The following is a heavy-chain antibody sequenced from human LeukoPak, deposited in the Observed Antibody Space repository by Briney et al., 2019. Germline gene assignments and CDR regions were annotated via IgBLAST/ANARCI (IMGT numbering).Heavy chain of an antibody. J-gene: IGHJ4*02. CDR3: ARHDYGGDNFDY. CDR1: GYTFAAYN. D-gene: IGHD4-23*01. CDR2: INPNSGGT. Sequence: ASVKVSCKASGYTFAAYNIHGVRQAPGQGLEWMGWINPNSGGTKYAQNFQGRVTMTRDTSISTAYMELSRLTSDDTAFYYCARHDYGGDNFDYWGQGALVTVSS. V-gene: IGHV1-2*02.